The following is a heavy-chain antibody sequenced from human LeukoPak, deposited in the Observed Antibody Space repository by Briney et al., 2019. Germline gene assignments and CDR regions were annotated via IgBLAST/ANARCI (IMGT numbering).Heavy chain of an antibody. J-gene: IGHJ5*02. CDR3: ARQRRIAAANWFDP. CDR2: IYYSGST. CDR1: GGSISSYY. V-gene: IGHV4-59*08. D-gene: IGHD6-13*01. Sequence: SETLPLTCTVSGGSISSYYWSWIRQPPGKGLEGIGYIYYSGSTNYNPSLKSRVTISVDTSKNQFSLKLSSVTAADTAVYYCARQRRIAAANWFDPWGQGTLVTVSS.